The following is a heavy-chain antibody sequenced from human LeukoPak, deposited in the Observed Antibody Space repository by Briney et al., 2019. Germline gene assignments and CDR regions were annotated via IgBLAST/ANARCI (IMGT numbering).Heavy chain of an antibody. Sequence: TGGSLRLSCAASGFTFSSYSMNWVRQAPGKGLEWVSYISSSSSTIYYADSVKGRFTISRDNAKNSLYLQMNSLRAGDTAVYYCAREVSDTVTTGWYFDLWGRGTLVTVSS. D-gene: IGHD4-17*01. CDR3: AREVSDTVTTGWYFDL. CDR1: GFTFSSYS. V-gene: IGHV3-48*01. J-gene: IGHJ2*01. CDR2: ISSSSSTI.